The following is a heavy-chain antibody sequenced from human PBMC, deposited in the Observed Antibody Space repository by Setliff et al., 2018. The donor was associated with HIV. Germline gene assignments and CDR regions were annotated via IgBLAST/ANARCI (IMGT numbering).Heavy chain of an antibody. J-gene: IGHJ4*02. CDR3: VRGPQWLVQKGRVYYFDY. V-gene: IGHV4-30-4*08. D-gene: IGHD6-19*01. CDR2: IYYSGSA. CDR1: GGSISSGDYF. Sequence: SETLSLTCTVSGGSISSGDYFLSWIRQAPGKGLKWIGCIYYSGSASYNPSLQSRVTISVDTSKNQVSLKLNSMTAADTAVYFCVRGPQWLVQKGRVYYFDYWGQGALVTVSS.